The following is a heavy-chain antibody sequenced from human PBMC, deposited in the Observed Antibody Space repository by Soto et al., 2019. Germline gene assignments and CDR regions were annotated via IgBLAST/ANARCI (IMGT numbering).Heavy chain of an antibody. CDR2: ISSSSSI. CDR1: GFTFSSYT. Sequence: EVQLVESGGGLVQPGGSLRLYCVASGFTFSSYTMTWVRQAPGKGLEWVSYISSSSSIYYADSVKGRLTISRDDANNSLHLQMNSLRAEDTAVYYCARRVHGGDYEGQDAFDIWGQGTMVTVSS. V-gene: IGHV3-48*01. CDR3: ARRVHGGDYEGQDAFDI. J-gene: IGHJ3*02. D-gene: IGHD4-17*01.